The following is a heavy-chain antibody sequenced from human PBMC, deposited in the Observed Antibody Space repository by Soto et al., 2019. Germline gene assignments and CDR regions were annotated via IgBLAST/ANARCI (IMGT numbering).Heavy chain of an antibody. Sequence: VASVKVSCKASGYTFINYYMHWVRQAPGQGFEWMGRISPKSGGTNYAQKFQGRVTMTRDTSISTVYMELSRLRSDDTAVYYCAGNWNDGDDYFDYWGQGTLVTVSS. J-gene: IGHJ4*02. CDR3: AGNWNDGDDYFDY. D-gene: IGHD1-1*01. CDR2: ISPKSGGT. V-gene: IGHV1-2*02. CDR1: GYTFINYY.